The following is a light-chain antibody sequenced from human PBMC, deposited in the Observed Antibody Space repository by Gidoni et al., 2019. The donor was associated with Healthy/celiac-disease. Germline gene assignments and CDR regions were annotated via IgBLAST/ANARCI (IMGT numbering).Light chain of an antibody. V-gene: IGKV1-33*01. J-gene: IGKJ2*03. CDR2: DAS. Sequence: IQLTQSPSSLSASVGDRVTITCQASQDISNYLNWYQQKPGKAPKLLIYDASNVETGVPSRFSGSGSGTDFTFTISSLQPEDIATYYCQQYDNLYSFGQGTKLEIK. CDR1: QDISNY. CDR3: QQYDNLYS.